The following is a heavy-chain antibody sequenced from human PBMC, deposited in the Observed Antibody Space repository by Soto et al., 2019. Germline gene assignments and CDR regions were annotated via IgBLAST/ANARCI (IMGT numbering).Heavy chain of an antibody. D-gene: IGHD3-3*02. V-gene: IGHV1-46*03. CDR1: GYTFTSYY. Sequence: ALVKVSCKASGYTFTSYYMHWVRQAPGQGLEWMGIINPSGGSTSYAQKFQGRVTMTRDTSTSTVYMELSSLRSEDTAVYYCARAARFVIFGVVINYMDVWGKGTTVTVSS. J-gene: IGHJ6*03. CDR2: INPSGGST. CDR3: ARAARFVIFGVVINYMDV.